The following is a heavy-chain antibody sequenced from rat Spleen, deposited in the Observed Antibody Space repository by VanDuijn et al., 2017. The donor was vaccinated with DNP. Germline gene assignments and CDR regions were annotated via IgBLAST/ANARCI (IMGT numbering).Heavy chain of an antibody. V-gene: IGHV2-30*01. J-gene: IGHJ4*01. CDR3: ARGRVGYHGAMDA. D-gene: IGHD4-3*01. CDR2: IWTGGST. Sequence: QVQFKESGPGLVQPSQTLSLTCTVSGFSLPNYNVHWVRQPTGKGLAWMGIIWTGGSTNYNSALKSRLSISRDTSKSQVFLKMNSLQTEDIATYYCARGRVGYHGAMDAWGQGTSVTVSS. CDR1: GFSLPNYN.